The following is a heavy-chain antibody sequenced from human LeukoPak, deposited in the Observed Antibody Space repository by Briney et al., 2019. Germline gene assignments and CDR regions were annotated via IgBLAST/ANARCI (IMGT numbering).Heavy chain of an antibody. D-gene: IGHD5-12*01. V-gene: IGHV3-53*01. CDR1: GFTVSSNY. Sequence: LPGGSLRLSCAASGFTVSSNYMSWVRQAPGKGLEGVSVFYGGGRTYYADSVKGRFTISRDNFKNTLYIQMNSVRPEDTAVYYCARAGWLRFTTTEELDLDVWGQGTTVTVSS. CDR2: FYGGGRT. CDR3: ARAGWLRFTTTEELDLDV. J-gene: IGHJ6*02.